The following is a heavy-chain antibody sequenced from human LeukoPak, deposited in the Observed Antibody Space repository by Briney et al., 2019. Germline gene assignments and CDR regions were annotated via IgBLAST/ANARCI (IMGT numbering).Heavy chain of an antibody. V-gene: IGHV1-46*01. CDR2: IDPGGGGT. D-gene: IGHD3-10*01. CDR3: ASLGSGSSRIIDFDY. J-gene: IGHJ4*02. Sequence: ASVKVSFKASGYTFTIYYMHWVRQAPGQGLEWMGIIDPGGGGTSYAQKFQGRVTMTRDTSTSTVYMELSSLRSEDTAVYYCASLGSGSSRIIDFDYWGQGTLVTVSS. CDR1: GYTFTIYY.